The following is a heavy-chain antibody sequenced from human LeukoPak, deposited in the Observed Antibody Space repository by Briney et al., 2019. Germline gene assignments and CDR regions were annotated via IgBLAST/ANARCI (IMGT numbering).Heavy chain of an antibody. CDR2: IYYSGST. D-gene: IGHD3-10*01. CDR3: ARHGMVRGVEFDY. V-gene: IGHV4-59*08. CDR1: GGSISSYY. J-gene: IGHJ4*02. Sequence: SSETLSLTCTVSGGSISSYYWSWIRQPPGKGLEWIGYIYYSGSTNYNPSLKSRVTISVDTSKNQFSLKLSSVTAADTAVYYCARHGMVRGVEFDYWGQGTLVTVSS.